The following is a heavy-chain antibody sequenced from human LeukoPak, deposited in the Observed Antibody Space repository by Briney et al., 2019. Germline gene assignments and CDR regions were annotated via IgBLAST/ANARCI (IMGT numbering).Heavy chain of an antibody. CDR1: GYTLTELS. CDR3: ATARKQGIVVVTYFQH. D-gene: IGHD3-22*01. J-gene: IGHJ1*01. V-gene: IGHV1-24*01. Sequence: ASVKVSCKVSGYTLTELSMHWVRRAPGKGLEWMGGFDPEDGETIYAQKFQGRVTMTEDTSTDTAYMELSSLRSEDTAVYYCATARKQGIVVVTYFQHWGQGTLVTVSS. CDR2: FDPEDGET.